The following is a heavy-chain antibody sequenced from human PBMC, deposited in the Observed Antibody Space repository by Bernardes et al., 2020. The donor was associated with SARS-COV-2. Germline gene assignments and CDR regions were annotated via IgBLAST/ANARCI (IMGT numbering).Heavy chain of an antibody. D-gene: IGHD5-18*01. J-gene: IGHJ4*02. CDR1: GGSISSGGYH. Sequence: SETLSLTCNVSGGSISSGGYHWSWIRQHPGKGLEWIGYIYDSGSTNYNPSLKSRGTILVDTSKNQFSLRLSSVTAADTAVYYCATFTWMQLWLRGGYFDHWGQGALVTVSS. CDR3: ATFTWMQLWLRGGYFDH. CDR2: IYDSGST. V-gene: IGHV4-31*02.